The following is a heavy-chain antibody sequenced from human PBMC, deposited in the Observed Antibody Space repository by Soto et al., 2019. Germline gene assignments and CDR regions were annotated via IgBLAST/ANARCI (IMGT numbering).Heavy chain of an antibody. CDR1: GFTVSSNY. CDR3: ARQYSSSFGVLFAYYGMDV. V-gene: IGHV3-53*01. Sequence: GGSLRLSCAASGFTVSSNYMSWVRQAPGKGLEWVSVIYSGGSTYYADSVKGRFTISRDNSKNTLYPQMNSLRAEDTAVYYCARQYSSSFGVLFAYYGMDVWGQGTTVTVSS. J-gene: IGHJ6*02. CDR2: IYSGGST. D-gene: IGHD6-13*01.